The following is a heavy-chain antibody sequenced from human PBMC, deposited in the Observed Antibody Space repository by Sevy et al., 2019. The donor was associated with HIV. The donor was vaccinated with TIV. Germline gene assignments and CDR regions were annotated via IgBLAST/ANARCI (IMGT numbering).Heavy chain of an antibody. J-gene: IGHJ3*02. D-gene: IGHD2-2*02. Sequence: GGSLRLSCAASGFTFSSYSMNWVRQAPGKGLEWVSSISGISNYIYYADSMKGRFTVSRDNARNSLYLQMNGLRAEDTAVYYCARNNCSITNCYMGDVFDIWGQGTMVTVSS. CDR2: ISGISNYI. CDR3: ARNNCSITNCYMGDVFDI. CDR1: GFTFSSYS. V-gene: IGHV3-21*01.